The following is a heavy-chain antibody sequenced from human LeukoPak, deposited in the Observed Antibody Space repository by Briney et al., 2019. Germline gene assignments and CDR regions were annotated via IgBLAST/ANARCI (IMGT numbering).Heavy chain of an antibody. J-gene: IGHJ4*02. CDR3: ARAKRGYYDSSGSPYYFDY. CDR2: IYYNGGT. V-gene: IGHV4-59*11. D-gene: IGHD3-22*01. Sequence: SETLSLTCTVSGGSINSHYWSWIRQPPGKGPEWIGYIYYNGGTHYNPSLKSRVTMSVDTSKNQFSLKLSSVTAADTAVYYCARAKRGYYDSSGSPYYFDYWGQGTLVTVSS. CDR1: GGSINSHY.